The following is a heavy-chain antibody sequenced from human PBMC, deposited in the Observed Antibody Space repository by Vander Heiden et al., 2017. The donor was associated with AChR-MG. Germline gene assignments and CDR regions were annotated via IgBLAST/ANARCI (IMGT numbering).Heavy chain of an antibody. Sequence: QVQLLQSGAEVKKLGSTVKATCKASGVRFSNYAFNWLRKAPGQGRGWMGGIIPIFGTANYAQKFQGRVTITADESTTTVYMELSSLRSEDTAVYYCARGEEGDDFWNGRSDYWGQGTQVTVSP. J-gene: IGHJ4*02. CDR1: GVRFSNYA. CDR3: ARGEEGDDFWNGRSDY. CDR2: IIPIFGTA. V-gene: IGHV1-69*01. D-gene: IGHD3-3*01.